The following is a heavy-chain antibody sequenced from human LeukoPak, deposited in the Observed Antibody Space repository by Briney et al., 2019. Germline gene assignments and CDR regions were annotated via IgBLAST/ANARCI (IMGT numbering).Heavy chain of an antibody. J-gene: IGHJ3*02. CDR2: INHSGST. Sequence: SETLSLTCAVYGGSFSGYYWSWLRQPPGKGLEWIGEINHSGSTNYNPSLKSRVTISVDTSKNQFSLKLSSETAADTAVYYCARRVPADAFDIWGQGTMVTVSS. D-gene: IGHD2-2*01. V-gene: IGHV4-34*01. CDR1: GGSFSGYY. CDR3: ARRVPADAFDI.